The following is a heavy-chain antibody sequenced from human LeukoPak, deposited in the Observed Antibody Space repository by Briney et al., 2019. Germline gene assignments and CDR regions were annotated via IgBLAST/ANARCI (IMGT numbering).Heavy chain of an antibody. J-gene: IGHJ4*02. V-gene: IGHV4-59*08. Sequence: SETLSLTCTVSGGSINYYYWSWIRQPPGKGLEWIGYIYYNGNTNYNPSLKSRVTISVDTSKNQFSLRLTSMTAADTAVYYCARRRFLDYWGQGTLVTVSS. CDR3: ARRRFLDY. CDR1: GGSINYYY. CDR2: IYYNGNT.